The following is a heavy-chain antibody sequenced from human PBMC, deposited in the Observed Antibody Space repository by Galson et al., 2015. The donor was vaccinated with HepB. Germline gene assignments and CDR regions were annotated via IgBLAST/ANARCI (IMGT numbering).Heavy chain of an antibody. CDR1: GFTFSSYA. V-gene: IGHV3-23*01. CDR3: AKDPKWLVSGGYFQH. CDR2: ISGSGGST. D-gene: IGHD6-19*01. J-gene: IGHJ1*01. Sequence: SLRLSCAASGFTFSSYAMSWVRQAPGKGLEWVSAISGSGGSTYYADSVRGRFTISRDNSKNTLYLQMNSLRAEDTAVYYCAKDPKWLVSGGYFQHWGQGTLVTVSS.